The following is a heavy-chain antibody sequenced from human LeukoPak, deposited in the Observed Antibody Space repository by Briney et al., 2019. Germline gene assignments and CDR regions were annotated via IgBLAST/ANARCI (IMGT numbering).Heavy chain of an antibody. J-gene: IGHJ4*02. D-gene: IGHD1-14*01. Sequence: SETLSLTCAVSGVPIASHSWWSWVRQPPGKGLEWIGEIYHSGGANYKPSLKSRVTMSVDTSNNHFSLKLTSVTAADTAVYFCAYNRDFALDNWGQGTLVTVSS. CDR2: IYHSGGA. CDR1: GVPIASHSW. V-gene: IGHV4/OR15-8*01. CDR3: AYNRDFALDN.